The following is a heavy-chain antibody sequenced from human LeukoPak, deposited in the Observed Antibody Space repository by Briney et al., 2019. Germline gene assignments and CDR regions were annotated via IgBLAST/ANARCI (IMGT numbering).Heavy chain of an antibody. CDR3: ARDRYSSGWSGAFDI. D-gene: IGHD6-19*01. Sequence: PSETLSLTCAVYGGSFSGYYWSWIRQPPGKGLEWIGEINHSGSTNYNPSLKSRVTISVDTSKNQFSLKLSSVTAADTAVYYCARDRYSSGWSGAFDIWGQGTMVTVSS. J-gene: IGHJ3*02. V-gene: IGHV4-34*01. CDR1: GGSFSGYY. CDR2: INHSGST.